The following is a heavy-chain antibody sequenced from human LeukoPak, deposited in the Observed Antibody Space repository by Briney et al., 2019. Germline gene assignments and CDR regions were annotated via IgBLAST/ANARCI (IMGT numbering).Heavy chain of an antibody. J-gene: IGHJ4*02. CDR1: GYTFTSYA. D-gene: IGHD6-19*01. CDR3: ARGPVAVAGLDVGDC. V-gene: IGHV1-3*04. Sequence: ASVKVSCKASGYTFTSYAMHWVRQAPGQRLEWMGWINTGNGNTKYSQKFQGRVTITRDTSASTAYMELSSLRSEDTAVYYRARGPVAVAGLDVGDCWGQGTLVTVSS. CDR2: INTGNGNT.